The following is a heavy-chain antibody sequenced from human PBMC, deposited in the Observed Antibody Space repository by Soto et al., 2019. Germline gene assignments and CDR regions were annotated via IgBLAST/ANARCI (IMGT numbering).Heavy chain of an antibody. CDR3: AKEPGDIDYGDRPSGLGSLDY. V-gene: IGHV3-30*18. Sequence: HVQLVESGGGVVQPGRSLRLSCAASGFTFSSYGMHWVRQAPGKGLEWVAVISYDGSNKYYADSVKGRFTISRDNSKNTLYLQMNSLRAEDTAVYYCAKEPGDIDYGDRPSGLGSLDYWGQGTLVTVSS. CDR1: GFTFSSYG. J-gene: IGHJ4*02. CDR2: ISYDGSNK. D-gene: IGHD4-17*01.